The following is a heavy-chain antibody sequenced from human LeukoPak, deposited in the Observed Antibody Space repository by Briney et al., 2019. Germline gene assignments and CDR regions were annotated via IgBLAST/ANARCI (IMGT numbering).Heavy chain of an antibody. V-gene: IGHV3-30*02. CDR2: IRYDGSNK. CDR3: AKVSGSYWEYYYYMDV. J-gene: IGHJ6*03. Sequence: PGGSLRLSCAASGFTFSSYGMHWVRQAPGKGLEWVAFIRYDGSNKYYADSVKGRFTISRDNSKNTLYLQMNSLRAEDTAVYYCAKVSGSYWEYYYYMDVWGKGTTVTVSS. D-gene: IGHD1-26*01. CDR1: GFTFSSYG.